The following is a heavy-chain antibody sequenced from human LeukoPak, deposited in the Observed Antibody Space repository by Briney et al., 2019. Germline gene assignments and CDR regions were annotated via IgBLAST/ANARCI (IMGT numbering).Heavy chain of an antibody. CDR3: ATARDYYDSSGYYLDFDY. J-gene: IGHJ4*02. Sequence: ASVKVSCKASGYTFTGYYMHWVRQAPGQGLEWMGWINPNSGGTNYAQKFQGRVTMTRDTSISTAYMELSRLRSDDTAVYYCATARDYYDSSGYYLDFDYWGQGTLVTVSS. D-gene: IGHD3-22*01. CDR1: GYTFTGYY. V-gene: IGHV1-2*02. CDR2: INPNSGGT.